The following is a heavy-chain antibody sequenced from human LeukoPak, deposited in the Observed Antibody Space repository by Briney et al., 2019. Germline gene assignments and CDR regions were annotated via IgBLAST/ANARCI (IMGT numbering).Heavy chain of an antibody. Sequence: GGSLRLSCAASGFTFSSYAMSWVRQAPGKGLEWVSAISGSGGSTYYADSVKGRFTISRDNSKNTLYLQMNSLRAEDTAVYYCACLGSSWYIFDYWGQGTLVTVSS. D-gene: IGHD6-13*01. CDR1: GFTFSSYA. CDR2: ISGSGGST. V-gene: IGHV3-23*01. CDR3: ACLGSSWYIFDY. J-gene: IGHJ4*02.